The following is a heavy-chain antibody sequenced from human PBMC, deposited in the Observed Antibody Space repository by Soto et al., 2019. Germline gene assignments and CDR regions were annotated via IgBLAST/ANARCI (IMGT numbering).Heavy chain of an antibody. CDR3: ARGNIKRSIAANEEGYYGMDV. CDR1: GGTFSSYA. CDR2: IIPIFGTA. V-gene: IGHV1-69*06. J-gene: IGHJ6*02. D-gene: IGHD6-6*01. Sequence: SVKVSCKASGGTFSSYAISWVRQAPGQGLEWMGGIIPIFGTANYAQKFQGRVTITADKSTSTAYMELSSLRSEDTAVYYCARGNIKRSIAANEEGYYGMDVWGQGTTVTVSS.